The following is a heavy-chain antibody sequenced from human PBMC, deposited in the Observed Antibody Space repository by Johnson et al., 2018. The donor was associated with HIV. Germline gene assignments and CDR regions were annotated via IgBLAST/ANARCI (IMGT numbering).Heavy chain of an antibody. CDR2: ISGSGGST. CDR1: GFTFSSYA. D-gene: IGHD2-8*02. J-gene: IGHJ3*02. CDR3: AIKPRGGLVADDAFDI. V-gene: IGHV3-23*04. Sequence: VQLVESGGGLVQPGGSLRLSCAASGFTFSSYAMSWVRQAPGKGLEWVSAISGSGGSTYYADSVKGRFTISRDNSKNTLYLQMNSLRAEDTAVYYCAIKPRGGLVADDAFDIWGQGTMVTVSS.